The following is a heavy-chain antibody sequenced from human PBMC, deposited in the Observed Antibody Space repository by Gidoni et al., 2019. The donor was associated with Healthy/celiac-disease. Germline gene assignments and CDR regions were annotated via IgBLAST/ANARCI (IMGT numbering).Heavy chain of an antibody. V-gene: IGHV3-30*01. Sequence: QVQLVESGGGVVQPGRSLRRSCAASGFTFSSYAMHWVRQAPGKGLEWVEVISYDGSNKYYADSVKGRFTISRDNPKNTLYLQMNSLRAEDTAVYYCARGGRKGANYYYYGMDVWGQGTTVTVSS. CDR3: ARGGRKGANYYYYGMDV. CDR2: ISYDGSNK. CDR1: GFTFSSYA. D-gene: IGHD5-12*01. J-gene: IGHJ6*02.